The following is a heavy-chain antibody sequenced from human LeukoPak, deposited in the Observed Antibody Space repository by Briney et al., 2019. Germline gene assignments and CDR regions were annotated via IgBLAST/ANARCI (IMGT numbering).Heavy chain of an antibody. CDR3: ARESPSTFYFDY. D-gene: IGHD1-1*01. Sequence: ASVKVSCKASGNTFTSFHIHWVRQAPGQGLEYMGIIKVYGDTTIYAQRFQGRITMTRDTSTSTVYMELSSLNSEDTAVYYCARESPSTFYFDYWGQGTLVTVSS. V-gene: IGHV1-46*01. J-gene: IGHJ4*02. CDR1: GNTFTSFH. CDR2: IKVYGDTT.